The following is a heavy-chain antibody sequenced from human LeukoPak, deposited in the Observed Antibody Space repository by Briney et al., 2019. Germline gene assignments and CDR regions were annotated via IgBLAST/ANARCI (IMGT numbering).Heavy chain of an antibody. D-gene: IGHD5-24*01. J-gene: IGHJ4*02. V-gene: IGHV3-11*04. CDR1: GFTFRDYY. CDR3: ARDLRDGYNWGLYYFDY. Sequence: PGGSLRLSCAASGFTFRDYYMSWIRQAPGKGLEWVSYISSSGSTIYYADSVKGRFTISRDNAKNSLYLQMNSLRAEDTAVYYCARDLRDGYNWGLYYFDYWGQGTLVTVSS. CDR2: ISSSGSTI.